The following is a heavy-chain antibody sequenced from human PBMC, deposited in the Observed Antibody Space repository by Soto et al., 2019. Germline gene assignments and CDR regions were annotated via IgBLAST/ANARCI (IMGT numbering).Heavy chain of an antibody. Sequence: QVQLVESGGGVVQPGTSLRLSCVASGFTFSSYAMNWVRQAPGKELEWVALISYDGSNKYYADSVKGRFTISRDSSKNTLYLQMNSLRDADTAFYYCGRCSSTSCHLGSDYWGQGTLVTVSS. J-gene: IGHJ4*02. CDR2: ISYDGSNK. V-gene: IGHV3-30-3*01. CDR1: GFTFSSYA. CDR3: GRCSSTSCHLGSDY. D-gene: IGHD2-2*01.